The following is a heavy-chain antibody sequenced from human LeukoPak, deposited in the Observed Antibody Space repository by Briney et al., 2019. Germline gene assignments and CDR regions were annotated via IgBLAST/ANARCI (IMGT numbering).Heavy chain of an antibody. CDR2: IIPIFGTA. D-gene: IGHD6-13*01. CDR3: ATNRIAAAEGYGMDV. V-gene: IGHV1-69*13. CDR1: GGTFSSYA. Sequence: SVKVSCKASGGTFSSYAISWVRQAPGQGLEWMGGIIPIFGTANYAQKFQGRVTITADESTSTAYMELSSLRSEDTAVYYCATNRIAAAEGYGMDVWGQGTTVTVSS. J-gene: IGHJ6*02.